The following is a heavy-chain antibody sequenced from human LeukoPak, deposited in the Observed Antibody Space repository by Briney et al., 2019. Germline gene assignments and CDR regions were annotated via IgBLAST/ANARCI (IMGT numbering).Heavy chain of an antibody. Sequence: GGSLRPSCAASGFTFDDYAMHWVRHAPGKGLEWVSLISWDGGSTYYADSVKGRFTISRDNSKNSLYLQMNSLRAEDTALYYCAKDKAAGNNGVDYWGQGTLVTVSS. CDR2: ISWDGGST. CDR3: AKDKAAGNNGVDY. CDR1: GFTFDDYA. V-gene: IGHV3-43D*03. J-gene: IGHJ4*02. D-gene: IGHD6-13*01.